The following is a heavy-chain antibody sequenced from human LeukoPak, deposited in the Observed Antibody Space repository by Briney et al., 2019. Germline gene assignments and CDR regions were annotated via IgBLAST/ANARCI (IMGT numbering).Heavy chain of an antibody. D-gene: IGHD3-9*01. CDR3: ARGPPYDILTGYFFDY. CDR2: ISHSGRT. CDR1: GGSFSGYY. Sequence: SETLSLTCAVYGGSFSGYYWSWIRQPPGKGLEWIGEISHSGRTNYNPSLKSRVTISVDTSKNQFSLKLSSVTAADTAVYYFARGPPYDILTGYFFDYWGQGTLVTVSS. J-gene: IGHJ4*02. V-gene: IGHV4-34*01.